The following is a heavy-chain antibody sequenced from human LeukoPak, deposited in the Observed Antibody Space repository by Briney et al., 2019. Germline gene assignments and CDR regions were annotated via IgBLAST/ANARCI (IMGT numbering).Heavy chain of an antibody. CDR3: AKGGTYYYDTSSAYDWSDYFHY. V-gene: IGHV3-30*18. J-gene: IGHJ4*02. D-gene: IGHD3-22*01. CDR1: GFTFSSYG. Sequence: PGGSLRLSCAASGFTFSSYGMHWVRQAPGKGLEWVALISYDGSDTHYADSVKGRFSISRDNSKNTVYLQMNSLRAEDTAVYYCAKGGTYYYDTSSAYDWSDYFHYWGQGTLVTVSS. CDR2: ISYDGSDT.